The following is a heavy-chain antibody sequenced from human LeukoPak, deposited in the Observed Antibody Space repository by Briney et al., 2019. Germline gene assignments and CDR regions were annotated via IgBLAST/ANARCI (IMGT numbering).Heavy chain of an antibody. J-gene: IGHJ6*02. D-gene: IGHD3-10*01. CDR2: ISYDGSNK. Sequence: GGSLRLSCAASGFDFSSNWMHWVRQAPGKGLEWVAVISYDGSNKYYADSVKGRFTISRDNSKNTLYLQMNSLRAEDTAVYYCAKGRDYGSGSYYYYYYGMDVWGQGTTVTVSS. CDR1: GFDFSSNW. V-gene: IGHV3-30*18. CDR3: AKGRDYGSGSYYYYYYGMDV.